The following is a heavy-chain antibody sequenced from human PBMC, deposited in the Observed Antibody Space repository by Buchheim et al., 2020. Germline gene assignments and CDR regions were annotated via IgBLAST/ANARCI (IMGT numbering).Heavy chain of an antibody. CDR1: AFTFSSYA. Sequence: QVQLVESGGGVVQPGRSLRLSCAASAFTFSSYAMHWVRQAPGKGLEWVAVISYDGSNKYYADSVKGRFTISRDNSKNTLYLQMNSLRAEDTAVYYCARGPMATIELLVGPIDYWGQGTL. CDR2: ISYDGSNK. V-gene: IGHV3-30*04. J-gene: IGHJ4*02. D-gene: IGHD5-24*01. CDR3: ARGPMATIELLVGPIDY.